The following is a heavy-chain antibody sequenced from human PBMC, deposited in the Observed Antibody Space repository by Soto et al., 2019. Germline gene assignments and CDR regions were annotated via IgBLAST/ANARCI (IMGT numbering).Heavy chain of an antibody. D-gene: IGHD1-26*01. CDR1: GFTFDDYA. V-gene: IGHV3-20*04. J-gene: IGHJ4*02. CDR3: ARSLTTGSYWGPFDY. Sequence: EVQLVESGGGVVRPGGSLRLSCAASGFTFDDYAMSWVRQAPGKGLEWVSGINWNGYNTGYADSVKGRFTISRDNAKNSLDLKMNSLRAEDTALYYCARSLTTGSYWGPFDYWGQGTLVTVPS. CDR2: INWNGYNT.